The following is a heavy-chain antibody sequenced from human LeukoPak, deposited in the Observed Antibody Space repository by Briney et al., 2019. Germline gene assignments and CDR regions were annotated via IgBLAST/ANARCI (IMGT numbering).Heavy chain of an antibody. D-gene: IGHD3-10*01. CDR2: LSSNNGKT. Sequence: ASVKVSCKASGFTFVSYGLTWVRQAPGQGLEWMGWLSSNNGKTNHAQRFQGRFTMTTDTSTSTAYMELRSLRSDDSAVYYCARGGTLIRGVNYPMDVWGQGTTVTVSS. J-gene: IGHJ6*02. CDR1: GFTFVSYG. CDR3: ARGGTLIRGVNYPMDV. V-gene: IGHV1-18*01.